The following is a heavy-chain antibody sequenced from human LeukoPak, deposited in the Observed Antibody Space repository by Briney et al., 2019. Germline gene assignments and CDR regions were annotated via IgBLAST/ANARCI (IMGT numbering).Heavy chain of an antibody. V-gene: IGHV4-4*08. Sequence: SETLSLTCTVSGGSISSYYWSWIRQPPGKGLEWIGHFYTSGSTNYNPSLKSRVTISGDTSKNQFSLKLNSVTAADTAVYYCARGSVGGGNYYNYYMDVWGKGTTVTVSS. CDR2: FYTSGST. D-gene: IGHD2-15*01. J-gene: IGHJ6*03. CDR3: ARGSVGGGNYYNYYMDV. CDR1: GGSISSYY.